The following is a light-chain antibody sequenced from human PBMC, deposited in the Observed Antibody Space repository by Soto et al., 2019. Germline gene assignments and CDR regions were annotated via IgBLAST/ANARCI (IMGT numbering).Light chain of an antibody. CDR1: QTVSTND. CDR2: GAS. Sequence: EIVWSQSTGDQSLSPGEGATVSCLARQTVSTNDFAWYQKKPGHAPRLLIYGASTRATGIPDRFSGSGSGTDFTLTFSRLEPEDFAVYYCQQYGRTSWTFGQGTKVDIK. V-gene: IGKV3-20*01. J-gene: IGKJ1*01. CDR3: QQYGRTSWT.